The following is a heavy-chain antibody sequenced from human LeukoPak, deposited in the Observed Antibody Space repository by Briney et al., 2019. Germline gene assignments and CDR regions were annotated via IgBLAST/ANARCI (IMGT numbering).Heavy chain of an antibody. Sequence: GGSLRLSCAASGFTFSNYGLTWVRQTPAMGLEWVSAISGTGSNREYADSVKGRFTISRDNSKNMLYLQMNSLRAEDTATYYCAKGRGVGNTGYLDVWGRGTPLTVSS. CDR2: ISGTGSNR. CDR1: GFTFSNYG. D-gene: IGHD3-10*01. CDR3: AKGRGVGNTGYLDV. J-gene: IGHJ2*01. V-gene: IGHV3-23*01.